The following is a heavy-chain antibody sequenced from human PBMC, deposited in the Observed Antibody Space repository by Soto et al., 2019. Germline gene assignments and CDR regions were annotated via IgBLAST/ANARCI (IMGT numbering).Heavy chain of an antibody. J-gene: IGHJ5*01. V-gene: IGHV4-4*07. CDR2: IYSNGIT. D-gene: IGHD3-22*01. CDR3: VRLGYGPTDNSGYYLFDS. CDR1: GGNSGDFC. Sequence: VFGGNSGDFCGRWIIKNTGKGLEWIGRIYSNGITYYNPSLKSRVTMSVDTSKNQFSLRLDSVTAADTAVYYCVRLGYGPTDNSGYYLFDSWGQGTLVTVSS.